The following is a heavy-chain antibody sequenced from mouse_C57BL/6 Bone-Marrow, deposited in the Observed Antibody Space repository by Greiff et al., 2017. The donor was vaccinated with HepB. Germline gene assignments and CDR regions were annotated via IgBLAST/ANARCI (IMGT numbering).Heavy chain of an antibody. D-gene: IGHD4-1*01. J-gene: IGHJ4*01. CDR1: GFTFNTYA. CDR3: VRDWGGTECFYAMDY. CDR2: IRSKSSNYAT. V-gene: IGHV10-3*01. Sequence: DVMLVESGGGLVQPKGSLKLSCAASGFTFNTYAMHWVRQAPGKGLEWVARIRSKSSNYATYYADSVKDRITISRDDSQSMLYLQMNNLKTEDTAMYYCVRDWGGTECFYAMDYWGQGTSVTVSS.